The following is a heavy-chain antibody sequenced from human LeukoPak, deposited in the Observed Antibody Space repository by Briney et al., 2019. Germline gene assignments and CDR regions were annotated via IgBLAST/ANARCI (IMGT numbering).Heavy chain of an antibody. D-gene: IGHD3-16*02. J-gene: IGHJ4*02. Sequence: PSETLSLTCTVSGGSISSSYYYWGWIRQPPGKGLEWIGSIYYSGSTYYNPSLKSRVTISVDRSKNQFSLKLSSVTAADTAVYYCARAGNYDYVWGSYRVPDYWGQGTLVTVSS. V-gene: IGHV4-39*07. CDR1: GGSISSSYYY. CDR3: ARAGNYDYVWGSYRVPDY. CDR2: IYYSGST.